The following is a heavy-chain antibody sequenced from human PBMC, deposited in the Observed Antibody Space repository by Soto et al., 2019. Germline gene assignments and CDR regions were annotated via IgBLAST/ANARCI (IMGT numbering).Heavy chain of an antibody. CDR2: IVVGSGNT. J-gene: IGHJ6*02. D-gene: IGHD2-15*01. Sequence: QMQLVQSGPEVKKPGTSVKVSCKASGFTFTSSAVQWVRQARGQRLEWIGWIVVGSGNTNYAQKFQERVTITRGMSTSTAYMELSSLRSEDTAVYYCAAAVEAHYYYGMDVWGQGTTVTVSS. CDR1: GFTFTSSA. CDR3: AAAVEAHYYYGMDV. V-gene: IGHV1-58*01.